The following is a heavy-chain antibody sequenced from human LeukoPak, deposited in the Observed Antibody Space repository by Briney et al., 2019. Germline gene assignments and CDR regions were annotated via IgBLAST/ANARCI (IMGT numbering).Heavy chain of an antibody. CDR3: ARRLKLGRYEYFQH. V-gene: IGHV6-1*01. Sequence: SQTLSLTCAISGDSVSTISAAWNWIRQSPSRGLEWLGRTYYRSQWYNDYALSVKSRITINPDTSKNQFSLQLNSVTAADTAVYYCARRLKLGRYEYFQHWGQGTLVTVSS. D-gene: IGHD6-13*01. J-gene: IGHJ1*01. CDR1: GDSVSTISAA. CDR2: TYYRSQWYN.